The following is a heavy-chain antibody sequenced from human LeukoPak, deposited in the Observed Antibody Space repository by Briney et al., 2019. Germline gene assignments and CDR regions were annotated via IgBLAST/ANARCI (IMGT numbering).Heavy chain of an antibody. J-gene: IGHJ4*02. CDR2: VKSKADDGTT. D-gene: IGHD4-17*01. CDR3: SLHDYGDDAFDY. V-gene: IGHV3-15*01. CDR1: AFSFSNTW. Sequence: GGSLRLSCEASAFSFSNTWISWVRQAPGKGLEWVGRVKSKADDGTTDYAAPVQGRFTISRDDSKNTLSLQMNSLRSEDTALYYWSLHDYGDDAFDYWGQGTLVTVSS.